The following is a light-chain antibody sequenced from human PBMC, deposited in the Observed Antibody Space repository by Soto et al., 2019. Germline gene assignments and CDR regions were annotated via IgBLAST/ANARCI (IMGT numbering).Light chain of an antibody. CDR3: QQYNYFPAT. CDR1: QAVPNN. CDR2: EES. Sequence: DIPLTQSPSFLSASGGDRVTITCRPSQAVPNNMAWYQQKPGKPPKLLIYEESTLHSGVPSRFSGRKSGTQFTLTISSLQPEDFATYYCQQYNYFPATFGQGTKVDI. J-gene: IGKJ1*01. V-gene: IGKV1-9*01.